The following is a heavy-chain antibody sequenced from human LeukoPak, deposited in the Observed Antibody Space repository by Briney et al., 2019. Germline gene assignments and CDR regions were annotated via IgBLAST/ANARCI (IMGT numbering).Heavy chain of an antibody. CDR1: GFTFSSYG. J-gene: IGHJ6*03. Sequence: GGSLRLSCAASGFTFSSYGMHWVRQAPGKGLEWVAVISYDGSNKYYADSVKGRFTISRDNSKNTLYLQMNSLRAEDTAVYYCARGVSTGDYYYMDVWGKGTTVTVSS. V-gene: IGHV3-30*03. D-gene: IGHD2-2*01. CDR3: ARGVSTGDYYYMDV. CDR2: ISYDGSNK.